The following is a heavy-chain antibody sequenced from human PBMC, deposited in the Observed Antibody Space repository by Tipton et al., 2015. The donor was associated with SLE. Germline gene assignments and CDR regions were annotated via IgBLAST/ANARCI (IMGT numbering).Heavy chain of an antibody. CDR1: GFTFDDYA. CDR3: AKGPAAIYYGMDV. D-gene: IGHD2-2*02. V-gene: IGHV3-9*01. Sequence: SLRLSCAASGFTFDDYAMHWVRQAPGKGLEWVSGISWNSGSIGYADSVKGRFTISRDNAKNSLYLQMNSLRAEDTALYYCAKGPAAIYYGMDVWGQGTTVTVSS. CDR2: ISWNSGSI. J-gene: IGHJ6*02.